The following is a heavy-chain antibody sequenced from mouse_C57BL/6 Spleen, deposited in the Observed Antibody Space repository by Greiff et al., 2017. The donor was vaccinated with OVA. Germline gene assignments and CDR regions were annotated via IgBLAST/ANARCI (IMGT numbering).Heavy chain of an antibody. CDR3: ARLKGRKDYFDY. CDR1: GYTFTSYW. Sequence: VQLQQPGAELVKPGASVKMSCKASGYTFTSYWITWVKQRPGQGLEWIGDIYPGSGSTNYNEKFKSKATLTVDTSSSTAYMQLSSLTSEDSAVYYCARLKGRKDYFDYWGQGTTRTVSS. CDR2: IYPGSGST. V-gene: IGHV1-55*01. J-gene: IGHJ2*01.